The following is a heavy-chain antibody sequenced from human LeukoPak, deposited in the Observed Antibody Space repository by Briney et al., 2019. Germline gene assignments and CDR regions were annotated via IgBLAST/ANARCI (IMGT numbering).Heavy chain of an antibody. J-gene: IGHJ4*02. CDR1: GFTFSSYA. V-gene: IGHV3-64*01. Sequence: GGSLRLSCAASGFTFSSYAMHWVRQAPGKGLEYVSAISSNGGSTFYANSVKGRFTISRDTSKDTMYLQMGSLRVDDMAVYYCVRVCGSYGYWGQGTLVTVSS. CDR3: VRVCGSYGY. D-gene: IGHD1-26*01. CDR2: ISSNGGST.